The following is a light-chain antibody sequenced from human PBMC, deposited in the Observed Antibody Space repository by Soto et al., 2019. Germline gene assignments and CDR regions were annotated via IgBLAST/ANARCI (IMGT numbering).Light chain of an antibody. CDR2: DAS. J-gene: IGKJ4*01. CDR1: QNIRSR. CDR3: QQDNSYPLT. Sequence: DCQMSQSPSRPEASVVDRVHINCRASQNIRSRLAWFQQKPGKAPKLLIYDASSLESGVPSRFSGSGSGTEFTLTISSLQPDDFAPYYCQQDNSYPLTFGGGTKVDIK. V-gene: IGKV1-5*01.